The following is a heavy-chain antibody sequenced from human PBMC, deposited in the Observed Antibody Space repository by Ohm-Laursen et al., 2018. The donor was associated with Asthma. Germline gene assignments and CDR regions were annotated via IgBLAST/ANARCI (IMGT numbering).Heavy chain of an antibody. CDR2: IWYDGSNK. CDR1: GFTFSSYG. Sequence: SLRLSCTASGFTFSSYGMHWVRQAPGKGLEWVAVIWYDGSNKYYADSVKGRFTISRDNSKNTLYLQMNSLRAEDTAVYYCAQTKYSKYYYGSGSYYFDYWGQGTLVTVSS. V-gene: IGHV3-33*01. CDR3: AQTKYSKYYYGSGSYYFDY. D-gene: IGHD3-10*01. J-gene: IGHJ4*02.